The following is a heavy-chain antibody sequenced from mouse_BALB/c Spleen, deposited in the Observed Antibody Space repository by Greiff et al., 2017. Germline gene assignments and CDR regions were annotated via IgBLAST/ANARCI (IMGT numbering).Heavy chain of an antibody. J-gene: IGHJ2*01. D-gene: IGHD1-1*01. Sequence: EVKLVESGGGLVQPGGSMKLSCVASGFTFSNYWMNWVRQSPEKGLEWVAEIRLKSNNYATHYAESVKGRFTISRDDSKSSVYLQMNNLRAEDTGIYYCTRLPTVVAETADFDYWGQGTTLTVSS. CDR2: IRLKSNNYAT. CDR1: GFTFSNYW. CDR3: TRLPTVVAETADFDY. V-gene: IGHV6-6*02.